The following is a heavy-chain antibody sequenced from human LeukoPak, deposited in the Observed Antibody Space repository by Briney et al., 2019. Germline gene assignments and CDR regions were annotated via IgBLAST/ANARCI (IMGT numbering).Heavy chain of an antibody. J-gene: IGHJ6*03. D-gene: IGHD3-22*01. Sequence: SQTLSLTCTVSGGSISSYYWSWIRQPAGKGLEWIGRIYTSGSTNYNPSLKSRVTMSVDTSKNQFSLKLSSVTAADTAVYYCARDEYDSSGYYINYYYMDVWGKGTTVTVSS. V-gene: IGHV4-4*07. CDR1: GGSISSYY. CDR2: IYTSGST. CDR3: ARDEYDSSGYYINYYYMDV.